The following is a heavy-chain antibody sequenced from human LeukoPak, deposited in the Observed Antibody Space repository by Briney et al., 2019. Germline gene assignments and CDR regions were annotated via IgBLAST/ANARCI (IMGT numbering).Heavy chain of an antibody. CDR2: INPNSGGT. J-gene: IGHJ4*02. V-gene: IGHV1-2*02. CDR3: ARDIRPRVGSFDF. D-gene: IGHD1-26*01. Sequence: ASVKVSCKASGYTFTDYHMYWVRQAPAQGLEWMGWINPNSGGTNYAQKFQGRLTMTRDTSLSKAYMELSRLRSDDTAVYYCARDIRPRVGSFDFWGQGTLVSVSS. CDR1: GYTFTDYH.